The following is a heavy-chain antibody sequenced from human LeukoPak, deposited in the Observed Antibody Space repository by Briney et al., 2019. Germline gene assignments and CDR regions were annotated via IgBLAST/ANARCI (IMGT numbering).Heavy chain of an antibody. CDR3: ARLQEDIVVVVAATGAFDI. J-gene: IGHJ3*02. D-gene: IGHD2-15*01. Sequence: ASVKVSCKASGYTFTSYYMHWVRQAPGQGLEWMGIINPSGGSTSYAQKFQGRVTMTRDTSTSTVYMELSSLRSEDTAVYYCARLQEDIVVVVAATGAFDIWGQGTMVTVSS. CDR1: GYTFTSYY. CDR2: INPSGGST. V-gene: IGHV1-46*01.